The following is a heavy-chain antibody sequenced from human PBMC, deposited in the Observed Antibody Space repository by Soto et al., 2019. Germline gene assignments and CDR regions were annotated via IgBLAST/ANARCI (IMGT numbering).Heavy chain of an antibody. J-gene: IGHJ6*02. CDR1: GDTDTNYV. CDR2: IFPKFGTT. CDR3: EAEMTFGKLSVV. V-gene: IGHV1-69*13. Sequence: VKVSCKASGDTDTNYVISWVRQAPGQGLEWMGGIFPKFGTTYYAQKLQDRLTITADESTSTVYMQLSSLRLDDTAVYYCEAEMTFGKLSVVWGQGTTVTVSS. D-gene: IGHD3-16*02.